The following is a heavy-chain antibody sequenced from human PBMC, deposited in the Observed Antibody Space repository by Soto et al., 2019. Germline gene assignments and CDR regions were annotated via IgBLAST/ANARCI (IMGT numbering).Heavy chain of an antibody. J-gene: IGHJ6*02. CDR2: INPNSGGT. CDR1: GYTFTGYY. CDR3: ARDKCSGGSCYPMPYV. D-gene: IGHD2-15*01. Sequence: GASVKVSCKASGYTFTGYYMHWVRQAPGQGLEWMGWINPNSGGTNYAQKFQGWVTMTRDTSISTAYMELSRLRSDDTAVYYCARDKCSGGSCYPMPYVWGQGTTVTVSS. V-gene: IGHV1-2*04.